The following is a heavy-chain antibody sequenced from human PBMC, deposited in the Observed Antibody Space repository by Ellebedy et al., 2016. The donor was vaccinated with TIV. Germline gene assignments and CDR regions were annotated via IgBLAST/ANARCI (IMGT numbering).Heavy chain of an antibody. CDR1: GYTLTDVT. CDR3: GTGDWTFLGMDV. CDR2: IDPEDGKT. J-gene: IGHJ6*02. Sequence: ASVKVSXXVSGYTLTDVTIHWVRQAPGKALEWMGGIDPEDGKTIYAQKFQGRVTMTEDTFTDTAYLELSSLRAEDSAVYYCGTGDWTFLGMDVWGPGTTVTVS. D-gene: IGHD2-21*02. V-gene: IGHV1-24*01.